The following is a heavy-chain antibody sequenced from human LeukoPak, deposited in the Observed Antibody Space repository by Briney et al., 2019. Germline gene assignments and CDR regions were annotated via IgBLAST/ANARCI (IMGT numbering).Heavy chain of an antibody. Sequence: GESLKISCKSSVYYFTSYWIGWVRQMPGKGLEWMGLIYPGDSDTRYSPSFRGQVTISADKSISTAYLQWSSLKASDTAMYYCARSYCNGGSCYTLFDAFDIWGQGTMVTVSS. J-gene: IGHJ3*02. CDR2: IYPGDSDT. D-gene: IGHD2-15*01. CDR1: VYYFTSYW. V-gene: IGHV5-51*01. CDR3: ARSYCNGGSCYTLFDAFDI.